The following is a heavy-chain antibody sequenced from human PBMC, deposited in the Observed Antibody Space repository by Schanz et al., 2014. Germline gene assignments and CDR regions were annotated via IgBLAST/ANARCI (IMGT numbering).Heavy chain of an antibody. CDR2: INPSGGST. CDR1: GYTFTSDS. CDR3: ARAKRFGDMDV. J-gene: IGHJ4*02. V-gene: IGHV1-46*01. Sequence: QVQLVQSGAEVKKPGASVKVSCKASGYTFTSDSMHWVRQAPGQGLEWMGMINPSGGSTTYAQKFQGRVTMTTDTSTSTAYMELRNLRSDDTAVYYCARAKRFGDMDVWGQGILVTVSS. D-gene: IGHD3-10*01.